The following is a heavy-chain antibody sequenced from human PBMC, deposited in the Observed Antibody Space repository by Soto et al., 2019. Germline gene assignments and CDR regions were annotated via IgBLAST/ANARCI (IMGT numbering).Heavy chain of an antibody. CDR3: GAGGGS. CDR2: ISSSSSTI. Sequence: GGSLRLSCVASGFTFSTYSMNWVRQTPGKGLEWLSYISSSSSTIDYADSVRGRFTISRDNAKNSLYLQMSGLRAEDTALYYCGAGGGSWGQGTLVTVSS. D-gene: IGHD3-16*01. J-gene: IGHJ4*02. CDR1: GFTFSTYS. V-gene: IGHV3-48*01.